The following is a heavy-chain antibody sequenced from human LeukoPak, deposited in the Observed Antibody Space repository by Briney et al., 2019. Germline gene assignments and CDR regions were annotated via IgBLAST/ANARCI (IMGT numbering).Heavy chain of an antibody. CDR1: GGSISSTRYY. D-gene: IGHD5-12*01. Sequence: SETLSLTCSVSGGSISSTRYYWGWIRQPPGKGLEWIGTVYYGRTTYYNPSLDGRVTISLDTSANHFSLQLNSVTAAGMAVYYCVRHDGRGGATMGAFDSWGQGSLVTVSS. J-gene: IGHJ5*01. CDR3: VRHDGRGGATMGAFDS. CDR2: VYYGRTT. V-gene: IGHV4-39*01.